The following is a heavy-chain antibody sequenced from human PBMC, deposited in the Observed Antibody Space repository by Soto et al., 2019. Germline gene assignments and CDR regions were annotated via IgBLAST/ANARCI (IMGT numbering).Heavy chain of an antibody. Sequence: SETLSLTCTVSGGSISSGDYYWSWIRQPPGKGLEWIGYIYYSGSTYYNPSLKSRVTISVDTSKNQFSLKLSSVTAADTAVYYCARAIFWSGYEGWFDPWGQGTLVTVS. D-gene: IGHD3-3*01. J-gene: IGHJ5*02. V-gene: IGHV4-30-4*01. CDR2: IYYSGST. CDR1: GGSISSGDYY. CDR3: ARAIFWSGYEGWFDP.